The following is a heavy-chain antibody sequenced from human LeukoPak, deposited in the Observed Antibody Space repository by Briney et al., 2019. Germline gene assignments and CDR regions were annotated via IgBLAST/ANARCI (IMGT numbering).Heavy chain of an antibody. CDR2: INHSGST. Sequence: LRPSCAASGFTFSSYGMSWVRQPPGKGLEWIGEINHSGSTNYNPSLKSRVTISVDTSKNQFSLKLSSVTAADTAVYYCARGGRGYYGSGSPALHYWGQGTLVTVSS. V-gene: IGHV4-34*01. CDR3: ARGGRGYYGSGSPALHY. D-gene: IGHD3-10*01. CDR1: GFTFSSYG. J-gene: IGHJ4*02.